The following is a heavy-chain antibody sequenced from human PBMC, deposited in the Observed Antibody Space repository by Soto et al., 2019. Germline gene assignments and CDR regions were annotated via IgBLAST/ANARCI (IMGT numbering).Heavy chain of an antibody. CDR3: ARERWYSSTSERQQQLESYYYYGMDV. Sequence: VTGAVSGYSISSGYYWSWIRQPPGKGLEWIGCIYYSGSTNYNPSLKSRVTISVDTSKNQFSLKLSSVTAAPTAVYYCARERWYSSTSERQQQLESYYYYGMDVWGQGTTVTVSS. CDR2: IYYSGST. D-gene: IGHD6-6*01. CDR1: GYSISSGYY. V-gene: IGHV4-61*01. J-gene: IGHJ6*02.